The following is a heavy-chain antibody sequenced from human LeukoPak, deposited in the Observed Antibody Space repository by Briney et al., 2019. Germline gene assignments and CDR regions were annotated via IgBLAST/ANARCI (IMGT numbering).Heavy chain of an antibody. Sequence: GGSLRLSCTASGFTFSSYSMNWVRQAPGKGLEWVSSISSSSYIYYADSVKGRFTISRDNAKNSLYLQMNSLRAEDTAVYYCARDRGRLVLVYWGQGTLVTVSS. CDR1: GFTFSSYS. CDR2: ISSSSYI. V-gene: IGHV3-21*01. CDR3: ARDRGRLVLVY. J-gene: IGHJ4*02. D-gene: IGHD6-19*01.